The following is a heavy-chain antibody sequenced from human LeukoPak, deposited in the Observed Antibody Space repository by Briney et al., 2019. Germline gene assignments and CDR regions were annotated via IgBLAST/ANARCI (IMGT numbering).Heavy chain of an antibody. J-gene: IGHJ6*03. V-gene: IGHV4-59*01. D-gene: IGHD3-22*01. CDR1: GDSISNYY. CDR2: IHYSGST. CDR3: ARDYDSSGRYYYHMDV. Sequence: SETLSLNCTVSGDSISNYYGNWIRQPPGKGLEWIGYIHYSGSTTYNPSLKSRVTISVDTSKNQFSLELSSVTAADTAVYYCARDYDSSGRYYYHMDVWREKATVTVSS.